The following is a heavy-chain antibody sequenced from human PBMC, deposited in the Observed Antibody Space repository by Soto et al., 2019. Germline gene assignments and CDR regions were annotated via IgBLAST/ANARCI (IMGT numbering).Heavy chain of an antibody. CDR3: ASQAHDSSGYTLIPYGMDV. Sequence: ASVKVSCKVSGYTLTELSMHWVRQAPGKGLEWMGGFDPEDGETIYAQKFQGRVTMTEDTSTDTAYMELSSLRSEDTAVYYCASQAHDSSGYTLIPYGMDVWGQGTTVTVSS. J-gene: IGHJ6*02. D-gene: IGHD3-22*01. V-gene: IGHV1-24*01. CDR2: FDPEDGET. CDR1: GYTLTELS.